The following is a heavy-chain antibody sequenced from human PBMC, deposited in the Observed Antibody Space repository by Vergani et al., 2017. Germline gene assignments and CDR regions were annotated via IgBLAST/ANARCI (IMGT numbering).Heavy chain of an antibody. Sequence: QVQLQESGPGLVKPSEILSLTCSVSGGSISSYYWSWIRQPPGKGLEYIGYFDDSGTTNYNPSLKSRVTISGDTTKNQFSLKLSSETAADTAVYYCARGRGYCSSTSCYVGYYYYYMDVWGKGTTVTVSS. V-gene: IGHV4-59*12. CDR1: GGSISSYY. D-gene: IGHD2-2*01. CDR2: FDDSGTT. CDR3: ARGRGYCSSTSCYVGYYYYYMDV. J-gene: IGHJ6*03.